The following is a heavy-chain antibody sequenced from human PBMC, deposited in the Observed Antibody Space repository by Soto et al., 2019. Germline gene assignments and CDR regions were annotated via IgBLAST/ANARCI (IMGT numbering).Heavy chain of an antibody. V-gene: IGHV1-69*13. Sequence: SVKVSFKASGGTFSSYAISWVRQAPGQGLEWMGGIIPIFGTANYAQKFQGRVTITADESTSTAYMELSSLRSEDTAVYYCARGVQQLVQRDWFDPWGQGTLVTVSS. CDR2: IIPIFGTA. D-gene: IGHD6-6*01. CDR1: GGTFSSYA. CDR3: ARGVQQLVQRDWFDP. J-gene: IGHJ5*02.